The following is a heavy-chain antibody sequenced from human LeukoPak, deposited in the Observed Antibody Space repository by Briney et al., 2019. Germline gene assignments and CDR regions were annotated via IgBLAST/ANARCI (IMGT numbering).Heavy chain of an antibody. Sequence: SETLSLTCTVSGGSISSGSYYWSWIRQPAGKGLEWIGRIYTSGSTNYNPSLKSRVTISVDTSKNQFSLKLSSVTAADTAVYYCATLAPHPHYYYYYMDVWGKGTTVTISS. D-gene: IGHD1-14*01. J-gene: IGHJ6*03. CDR3: ATLAPHPHYYYYYMDV. CDR2: IYTSGST. V-gene: IGHV4-61*02. CDR1: GGSISSGSYY.